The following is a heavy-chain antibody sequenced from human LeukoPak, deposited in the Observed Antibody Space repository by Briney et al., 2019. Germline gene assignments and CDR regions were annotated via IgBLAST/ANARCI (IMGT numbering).Heavy chain of an antibody. J-gene: IGHJ3*01. CDR2: IYYNGRT. CDR3: ASPLNSGSYWYSFDL. V-gene: IGHV4-59*01. D-gene: IGHD1-26*01. Sequence: SETLSLTCTVSGGSIGSYYWSWIRQPPGKGLDWIGYIYYNGRTNYNPSLKSRVSISVDTSKNQFSLRLSSVTAADAAVYYCASPLNSGSYWYSFDLWGQGTMVTVSS. CDR1: GGSIGSYY.